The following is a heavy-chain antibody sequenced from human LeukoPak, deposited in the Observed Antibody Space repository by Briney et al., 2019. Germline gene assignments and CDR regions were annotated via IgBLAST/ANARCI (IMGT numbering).Heavy chain of an antibody. Sequence: PSETLSLTCTVSGGSISSYYWSWIRQPPGKGLEWIGYMYYGGNSNYNPSLRSRVTISVDTSRNQFSLQLSSVTAADTAVYYCARLSLDDSGYRPDYWGQGTLVTVSS. CDR2: MYYGGNS. J-gene: IGHJ4*02. CDR3: ARLSLDDSGYRPDY. D-gene: IGHD3-22*01. V-gene: IGHV4-59*08. CDR1: GGSISSYY.